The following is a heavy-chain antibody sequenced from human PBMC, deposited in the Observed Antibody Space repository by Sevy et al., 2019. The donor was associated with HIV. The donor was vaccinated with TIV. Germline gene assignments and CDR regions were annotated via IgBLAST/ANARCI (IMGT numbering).Heavy chain of an antibody. CDR2: IYTSGST. CDR3: ARDTGLRYFDWLPDDDAFDI. D-gene: IGHD3-9*01. J-gene: IGHJ3*02. CDR1: GGSISSYY. Sequence: SETLSLTCTVSGGSISSYYWSWIRQPAGKGLEWIGHIYTSGSTNYNPSLKSRVTMSVDTSKNQFSLKLSSVTAADTAVYYCARDTGLRYFDWLPDDDAFDIWGQGTMVTVSS. V-gene: IGHV4-4*07.